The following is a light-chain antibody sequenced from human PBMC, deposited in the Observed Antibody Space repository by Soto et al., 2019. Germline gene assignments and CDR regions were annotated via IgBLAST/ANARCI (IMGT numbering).Light chain of an antibody. CDR1: QSVLFSTNNKNF. V-gene: IGKV4-1*01. J-gene: IGKJ5*01. CDR3: QQYYNWPRT. CDR2: WAS. Sequence: DIVMTQSPDSLAVSLGERATVNCKSSQSVLFSTNNKNFLAWYQQKPGQPPKLLLYWASTRESGVPDRFSGSGSGTEFTLTINSLQAEDCAVYYCQQYYNWPRTFGQGTRLEIK.